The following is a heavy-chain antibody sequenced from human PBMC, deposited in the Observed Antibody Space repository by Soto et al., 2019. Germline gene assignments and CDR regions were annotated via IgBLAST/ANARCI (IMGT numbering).Heavy chain of an antibody. CDR2: ISSSGSTI. CDR1: GFTFSDYY. J-gene: IGHJ5*02. D-gene: IGHD3-10*01. Sequence: QVQLLESGGGLVKPGGSLRLSCAASGFTFSDYYMSWIRQAPGKGLEWVSYISSSGSTIYYADSVKGRFTISRDNAKNSLYLQMNSLRAEVTAVYYCARVRYYDSGSSINWFDPWGQGTLVTVSS. V-gene: IGHV3-11*01. CDR3: ARVRYYDSGSSINWFDP.